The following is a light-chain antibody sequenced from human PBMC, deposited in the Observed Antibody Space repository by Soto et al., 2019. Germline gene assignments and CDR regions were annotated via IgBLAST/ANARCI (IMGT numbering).Light chain of an antibody. CDR2: DAS. J-gene: IGKJ5*01. CDR1: QSVSSN. V-gene: IGKV3-15*01. Sequence: ETVMTQSPATLSVSPGERATLSCRASQSVSSNLAWYQQKPGQAPRLLIYDASTRATGVPARFSGSGSGTDFTLTISSLQSEDFAVYYCQQYNNWPPITFGQGTRLEIK. CDR3: QQYNNWPPIT.